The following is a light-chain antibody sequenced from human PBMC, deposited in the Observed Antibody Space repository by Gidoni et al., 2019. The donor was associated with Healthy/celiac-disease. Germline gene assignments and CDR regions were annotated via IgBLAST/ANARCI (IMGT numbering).Light chain of an antibody. J-gene: IGLJ2*01. CDR3: SSYTSSSTLV. V-gene: IGLV2-14*01. CDR2: EVS. Sequence: QSALTQPASVSGSPGQSNTISCTGTSSDGGGYNYVSWYQQHPGKAPKLMIYEVSNRPSGVSNRFSGSKSGNTASLTISGLQAEDEADYYCSSYTSSSTLVFGGGTKLTVL. CDR1: SSDGGGYNY.